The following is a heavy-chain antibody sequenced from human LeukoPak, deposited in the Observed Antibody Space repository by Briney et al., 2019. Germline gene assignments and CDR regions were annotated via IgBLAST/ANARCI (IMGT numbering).Heavy chain of an antibody. V-gene: IGHV3-23*01. Sequence: GGSLRLSCAASGFTFSSYSMNWVRQAPGKGLEWVSEITGSGGSTYYADSVKGRFTISRDNSKNTLYLQMNSLRAEDTAIYYCARELFDFDYWGQGTLVTVSS. J-gene: IGHJ4*02. D-gene: IGHD3-10*01. CDR3: ARELFDFDY. CDR2: ITGSGGST. CDR1: GFTFSSYS.